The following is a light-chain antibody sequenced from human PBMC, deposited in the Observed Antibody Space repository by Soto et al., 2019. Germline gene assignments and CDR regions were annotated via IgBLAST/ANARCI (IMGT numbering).Light chain of an antibody. J-gene: IGLJ2*01. CDR3: TSYTSSSTVI. V-gene: IGLV2-14*01. CDR1: SSDVGGYNF. Sequence: QSALTQPASVSGSPGQSITISCTGTSSDVGGYNFVSWYQHHPGRAPKLIISEVTNRPSGVSIRFSGSKSGNTASLTISGLQAEDEGDYFCTSYTSSSTVIFGGGTKLTVL. CDR2: EVT.